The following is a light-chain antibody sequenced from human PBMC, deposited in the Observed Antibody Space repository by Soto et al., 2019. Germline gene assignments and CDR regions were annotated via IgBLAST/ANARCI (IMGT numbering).Light chain of an antibody. Sequence: IQMSQTPSSLSASVGDRVAITCRASQSISTFLNWYQQKPGKAPNLLIYAASTLQSGVPSRFSGGGSGTAFTLTISSLQPEDFATYYCQQSYSTPRTFGQGT. CDR2: AAS. CDR3: QQSYSTPRT. V-gene: IGKV1-39*01. J-gene: IGKJ1*01. CDR1: QSISTF.